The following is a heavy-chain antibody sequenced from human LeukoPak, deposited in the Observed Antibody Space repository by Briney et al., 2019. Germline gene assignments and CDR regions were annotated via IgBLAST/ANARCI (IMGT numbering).Heavy chain of an antibody. D-gene: IGHD2/OR15-2a*01. CDR3: AKHSNEDAFDI. CDR2: ISFDGGKK. J-gene: IGHJ3*02. CDR1: GFTFSSFG. V-gene: IGHV3-30*18. Sequence: PGGSLRLSCAASGFTFSSFGIHWVRQAPGKGLEWVAVISFDGGKKYYAESVKGRFTISRDNSKHTLCLQMNSLRAEDTAVYYCAKHSNEDAFDIWGQGTMVTVSS.